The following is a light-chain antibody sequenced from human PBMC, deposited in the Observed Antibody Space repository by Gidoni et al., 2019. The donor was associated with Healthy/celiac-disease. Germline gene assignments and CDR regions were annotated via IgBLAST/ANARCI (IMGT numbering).Light chain of an antibody. J-gene: IGKJ1*01. CDR3: QQYYSAPRT. CDR1: QSVLYSSNNKNY. CDR2: WAS. Sequence: DIVMTQSPDSLAVSLGERATINCKSSQSVLYSSNNKNYLAWYQQKPGQPPKLLIYWASTRESVVPERFSGSGSGTDFTLTISSLQAEDVAVYYCQQYYSAPRTFGQGTKVEIK. V-gene: IGKV4-1*01.